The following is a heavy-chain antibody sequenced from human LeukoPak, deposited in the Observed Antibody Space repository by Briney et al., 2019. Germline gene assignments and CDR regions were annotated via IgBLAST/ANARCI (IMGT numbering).Heavy chain of an antibody. J-gene: IGHJ5*02. CDR3: AKSLSEGYDFWSGYSRNWFDP. Sequence: GGSLGLSCAASGFTFSSYAMSWVRQAPGKGLEWVSAISGSGGSTYYADSVKGRFTISRDNSKNTLYLQMNSLRAEDTAVYYCAKSLSEGYDFWSGYSRNWFDPWGQGTLVTVSS. CDR2: ISGSGGST. D-gene: IGHD3-3*01. V-gene: IGHV3-23*01. CDR1: GFTFSSYA.